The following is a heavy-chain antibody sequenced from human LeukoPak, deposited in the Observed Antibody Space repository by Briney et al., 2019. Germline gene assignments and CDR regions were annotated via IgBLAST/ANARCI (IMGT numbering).Heavy chain of an antibody. Sequence: GRSLRLSCAASGFTFDDYAMHWVRQAPGKGLEWVSAISGSGGSTYYADSVKGRFTISRDNSKNTLYLQMNSLRAEDTAVYYCAKKVNYDSSGYYAYWGQGTLVTVSS. CDR2: ISGSGGST. V-gene: IGHV3-23*01. CDR1: GFTFDDYA. J-gene: IGHJ4*02. CDR3: AKKVNYDSSGYYAY. D-gene: IGHD3-22*01.